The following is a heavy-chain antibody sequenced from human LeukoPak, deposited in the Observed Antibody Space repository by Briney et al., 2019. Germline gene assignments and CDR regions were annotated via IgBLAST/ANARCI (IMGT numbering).Heavy chain of an antibody. CDR3: AKDMIVGAWDV. D-gene: IGHD3-22*01. Sequence: GRSLRLSCAASGFTFSSYGTHWVRQAPGKGLEWVAVISYDGSNKYYADSVKGRFTISRDNSKNTLYLQMNSLRAEDTAVYYCAKDMIVGAWDVWGQGTTVTVSS. CDR2: ISYDGSNK. J-gene: IGHJ6*02. V-gene: IGHV3-30*18. CDR1: GFTFSSYG.